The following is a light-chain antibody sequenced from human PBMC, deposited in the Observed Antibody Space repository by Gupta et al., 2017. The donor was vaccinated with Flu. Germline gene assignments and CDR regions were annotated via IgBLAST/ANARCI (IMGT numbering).Light chain of an antibody. J-gene: IGLJ3*02. Sequence: TVTLTCGLTSGQVASNYYASCYQLTPGHAPRTLIYSTNTRSAGVPGRFSGSIVGNKAALTITGAEADDESDYFGLLDSGSGIWVFGGGTKLTVL. V-gene: IGLV8-61*01. CDR2: STN. CDR1: SGQVASNYY. CDR3: LLDSGSGIWV.